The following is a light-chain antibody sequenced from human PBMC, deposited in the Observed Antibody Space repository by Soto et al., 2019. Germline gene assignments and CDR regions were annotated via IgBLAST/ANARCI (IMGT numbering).Light chain of an antibody. V-gene: IGKV1-5*01. CDR1: QSISSW. CDR3: QQFESSSGT. Sequence: DILMTQSHSPLSASVGDRVTITCRASQSISSWLAWYQQKPGKAPNLLIYDASRLEPGVPSRFSGGGSGTEFTLTISSLQPDDFATYYCQQFESSSGTFGQGTKVDI. CDR2: DAS. J-gene: IGKJ1*01.